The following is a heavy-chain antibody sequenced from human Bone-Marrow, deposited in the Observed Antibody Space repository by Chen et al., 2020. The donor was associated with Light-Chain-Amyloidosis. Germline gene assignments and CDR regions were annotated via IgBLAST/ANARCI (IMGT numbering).Heavy chain of an antibody. Sequence: QVQLRQSGPGLVTPSQTLSLTCAISGDSVSSNSAAWNWIRQSPTRGLEWLGRKYYRSKWYNDYAVSVKSRITINPDTSKNQFSLQLNSGTPEDTAVYYCARDWEIAAAGGGWFDPWGQGTLVTVSS. CDR2: KYYRSKWYN. D-gene: IGHD6-13*01. CDR1: GDSVSSNSAA. J-gene: IGHJ5*02. V-gene: IGHV6-1*01. CDR3: ARDWEIAAAGGGWFDP.